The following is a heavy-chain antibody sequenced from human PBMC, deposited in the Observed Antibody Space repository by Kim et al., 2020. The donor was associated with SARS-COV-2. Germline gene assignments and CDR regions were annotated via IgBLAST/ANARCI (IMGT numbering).Heavy chain of an antibody. CDR3: ASQGPSGWFGVEDY. Sequence: SETLSLTCTVSGGSISSGDYYWSWIRQPPGKGLEWIGYIYYSGSTYYNPSLKSRVTISVDTSKNQFSLKLSSVTAADTAVYYCASQGPSGWFGVEDYWGQGTLVTVSS. D-gene: IGHD3-10*01. CDR2: IYYSGST. V-gene: IGHV4-30-4*01. CDR1: GGSISSGDYY. J-gene: IGHJ4*02.